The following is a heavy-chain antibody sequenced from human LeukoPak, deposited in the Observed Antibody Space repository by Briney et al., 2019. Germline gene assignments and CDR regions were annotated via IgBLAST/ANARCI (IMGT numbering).Heavy chain of an antibody. CDR1: GFTFSSYG. V-gene: IGHV3-33*06. CDR3: AKDPYYYDSSDYLRDVRGYFDL. Sequence: GGSLRPSCAASGFTFSSYGMHWVRQAPGKGLEWVAVLWFDGSNTYYADSVKGRFTISRDNSKNTLYLQMNSLRAEDTAVYYCAKDPYYYDSSDYLRDVRGYFDLWGRGTLVTVSS. D-gene: IGHD3-22*01. J-gene: IGHJ2*01. CDR2: LWFDGSNT.